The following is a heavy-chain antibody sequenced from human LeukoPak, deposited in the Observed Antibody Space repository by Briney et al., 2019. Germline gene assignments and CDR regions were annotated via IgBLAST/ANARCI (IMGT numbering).Heavy chain of an antibody. CDR1: GFNFSSYW. J-gene: IGHJ5*02. CDR2: IKQDGSEK. Sequence: GGSLRLSCAASGFNFSSYWMSWVRQAPGKGLEWVANIKQDGSEKYYVDSVKGRFTISRDNAKNSLYLQMNTLRAEDTAMYYCAKDAQPRSRWFDPWGQGTLVTVSS. V-gene: IGHV3-7*03. CDR3: AKDAQPRSRWFDP. D-gene: IGHD3-16*01.